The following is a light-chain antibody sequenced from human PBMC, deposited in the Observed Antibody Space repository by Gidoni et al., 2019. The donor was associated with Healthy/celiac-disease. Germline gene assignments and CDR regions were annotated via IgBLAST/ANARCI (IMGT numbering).Light chain of an antibody. CDR2: DAT. Sequence: EIVLTQSPATLSLSPGERATLACRASQSVSSYLAWYQQKHGQAPRLLSYDATNRATGIPARFSGSGSGTGLTLTISSLEPEDFAVYYCQRRSNWPLSTFXGXTKVEIK. CDR3: QRRSNWPLST. CDR1: QSVSSY. J-gene: IGKJ4*01. V-gene: IGKV3-11*01.